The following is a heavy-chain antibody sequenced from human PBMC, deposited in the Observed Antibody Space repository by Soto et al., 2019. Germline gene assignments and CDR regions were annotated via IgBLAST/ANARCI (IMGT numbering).Heavy chain of an antibody. V-gene: IGHV4-4*07. CDR3: ARDYGDPLLDY. CDR1: CCCXXINX. Sequence: AWALSLTCTGSCCCXXINXGRXXRQPAGKGLEWIGRIYTSGSTNYNPSLKSRVTMSVDTSKNQFSLKLSSVTAADTAVYYCARDYGDPLLDYWGQGTLVTVSS. J-gene: IGHJ4*02. D-gene: IGHD4-17*01. CDR2: IYTSGST.